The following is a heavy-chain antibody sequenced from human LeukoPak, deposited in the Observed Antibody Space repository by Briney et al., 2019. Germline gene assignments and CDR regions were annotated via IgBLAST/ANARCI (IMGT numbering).Heavy chain of an antibody. CDR2: ISSSSSTI. CDR1: GFTFSSYS. J-gene: IGHJ4*02. V-gene: IGHV3-48*01. Sequence: GGSLRLSCAASGFTFSSYSMNWVRQAPGKGLEWVSYISSSSSTIYYADSVKGRFTISRDNSKNTLYLQMNSLRAADTAMYYCAKEMRFIAVPVFDYWGQGALVTVSS. D-gene: IGHD6-19*01. CDR3: AKEMRFIAVPVFDY.